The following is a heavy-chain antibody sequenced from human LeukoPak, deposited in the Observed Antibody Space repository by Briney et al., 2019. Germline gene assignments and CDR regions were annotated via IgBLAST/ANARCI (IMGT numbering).Heavy chain of an antibody. Sequence: SETLSLTCVVYGGSFSGYYWTWLRQPPGKGLEWIGEINHSGGTNYNPSLKSRVTISVDTSKNQFSLKLNSVTAADTAVYYCASGIATWVYWGQGTLVTVSS. J-gene: IGHJ4*02. CDR1: GGSFSGYY. CDR3: ASGIATWVY. V-gene: IGHV4-34*01. D-gene: IGHD1-26*01. CDR2: INHSGGT.